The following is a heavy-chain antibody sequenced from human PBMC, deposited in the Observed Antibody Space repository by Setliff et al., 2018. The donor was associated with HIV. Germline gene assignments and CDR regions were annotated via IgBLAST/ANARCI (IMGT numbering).Heavy chain of an antibody. D-gene: IGHD5-12*01. CDR1: GFTFSDYY. Sequence: PGGSLRLSCAGSGSGGSGFTFSDYYMSWVRQAPGKGLEWLSYISSSGTTTYYVDSVKGRFTISRDNAKNSLYLQMNSLRAEDTAMYYCARDWRHGYDLNFDYWGQGTLVTVSS. J-gene: IGHJ4*02. V-gene: IGHV3-11*04. CDR3: ARDWRHGYDLNFDY. CDR2: ISSSGTTT.